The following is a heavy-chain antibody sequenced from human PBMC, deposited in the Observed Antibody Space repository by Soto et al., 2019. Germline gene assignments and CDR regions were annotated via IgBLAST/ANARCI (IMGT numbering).Heavy chain of an antibody. D-gene: IGHD6-19*01. J-gene: IGHJ4*02. Sequence: EVQLLESGGGLVQPGGSLRLSCAASGFTFSSYAMSWVRQAPGKGLEWVSGISGSGASTYYADSVNGRFTISRDNSKNTLYLQMNSLRAEDTAVYYCAKPLYSSGWSKFDYWGQGTLVTVSS. CDR3: AKPLYSSGWSKFDY. V-gene: IGHV3-23*01. CDR2: ISGSGAST. CDR1: GFTFSSYA.